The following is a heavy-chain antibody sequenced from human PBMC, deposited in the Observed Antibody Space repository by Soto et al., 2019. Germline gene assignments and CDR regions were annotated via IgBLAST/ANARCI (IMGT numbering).Heavy chain of an antibody. Sequence: QVQLVQSGAEVKKPGASVKVSCKASGYTFTSYGISWVRQAPGQGLEWMGWISGYNGNTNYAQKLQGRVTMTTDTSTSTAYMELRSLRSDDTAVYYCARDGNYDFWSGYWSHLGYYGIDVWGQGTTVTVSS. CDR3: ARDGNYDFWSGYWSHLGYYGIDV. V-gene: IGHV1-18*04. CDR2: ISGYNGNT. J-gene: IGHJ6*02. D-gene: IGHD3-3*01. CDR1: GYTFTSYG.